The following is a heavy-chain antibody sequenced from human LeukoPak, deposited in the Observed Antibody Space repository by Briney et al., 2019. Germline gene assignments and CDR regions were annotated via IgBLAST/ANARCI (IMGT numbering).Heavy chain of an antibody. CDR1: GFTLSSYA. V-gene: IGHV3-64*01. J-gene: IGHJ5*02. Sequence: PGGSLRLSCAASGFTLSSYAMHWVRQAPGKGLEYASSISSNGGSTYYANFVKGRFIISRDNSKNTLYLQMGGLRAEDMAVYNCARGGRADASGWYIWFDPWGQGTLVTVSS. CDR3: ARGGRADASGWYIWFDP. CDR2: ISSNGGST. D-gene: IGHD6-19*01.